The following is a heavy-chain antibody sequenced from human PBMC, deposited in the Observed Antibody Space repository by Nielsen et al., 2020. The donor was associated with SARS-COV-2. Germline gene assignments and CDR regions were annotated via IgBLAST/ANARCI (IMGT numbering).Heavy chain of an antibody. V-gene: IGHV3-11*05. D-gene: IGHD5-24*01. CDR1: GFTVSSNY. Sequence: GGSLRLSCAATGFTVSSNYMSWVRQAPGKGLEWISYIRSGSTYTNYADSVKGRFTISRDDAKNSLYLQMNSLRAEDTAVYYCAREGRDLPLDYWGQGVLVTVSS. CDR2: IRSGSTYT. J-gene: IGHJ4*02. CDR3: AREGRDLPLDY.